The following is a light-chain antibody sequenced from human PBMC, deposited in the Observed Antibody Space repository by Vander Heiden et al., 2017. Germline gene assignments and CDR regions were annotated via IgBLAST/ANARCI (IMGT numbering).Light chain of an antibody. J-gene: IGLJ1*01. CDR3: SSYTSSSTTV. CDR1: SSDVGGYNY. CDR2: DVS. Sequence: QSALTQPASVSGSPGQSVTISCTGTSSDVGGYNYVSWYQQHQGKAPKLLIYDVSNPPSGVSNRFSGSKSGNTASLTISGLEAEDEADYYCSSYTSSSTTVFGTGTKVTVL. V-gene: IGLV2-14*03.